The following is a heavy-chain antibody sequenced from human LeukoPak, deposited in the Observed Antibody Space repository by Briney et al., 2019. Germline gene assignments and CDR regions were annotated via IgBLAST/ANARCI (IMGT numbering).Heavy chain of an antibody. CDR2: TYYRSKWYN. V-gene: IGHV6-1*01. D-gene: IGHD3-10*01. Sequence: SQTLSLTCAISGDSVSSNSAAWNWIRQSPSRGLEWLGSTYYRSKWYNDYAVSVKSRITINPDTSKNQFSLQLNSVTPEDTAVYYCARDTYYYGSGSYRHAPFDYWGQGTLVTVSS. CDR1: GDSVSSNSAA. CDR3: ARDTYYYGSGSYRHAPFDY. J-gene: IGHJ4*02.